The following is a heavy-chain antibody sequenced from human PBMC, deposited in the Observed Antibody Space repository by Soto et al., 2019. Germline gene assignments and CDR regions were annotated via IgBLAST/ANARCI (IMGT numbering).Heavy chain of an antibody. CDR3: ARQEAAAAADFDS. CDR2: MYYSGST. D-gene: IGHD6-13*01. V-gene: IGHV4-39*01. Sequence: QLQLQESGPGLVKPSETLSLTCTVSGGSISSNTYYWGWIRQPPGEGLEWIGSMYYSGSTYYNPSLKSRVTISVDTSKNQFSLKLISVTAADTAVYYCARQEAAAAADFDSWGQGTLVTVSS. CDR1: GGSISSNTYY. J-gene: IGHJ4*02.